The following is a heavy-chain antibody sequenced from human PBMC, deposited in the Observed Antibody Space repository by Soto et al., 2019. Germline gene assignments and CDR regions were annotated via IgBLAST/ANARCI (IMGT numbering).Heavy chain of an antibody. V-gene: IGHV6-1*01. CDR1: WASVSSNSAA. J-gene: IGHJ6*02. Sequence: SQALSLTCAISWASVSSNSAACNCIRQSPSRGLEWLGRTYYRSKWYNDYAVSVKSRITINPDTSKNQFSLQLNSVTPEDTAVYYCAGAPWKMSRSYGMDVWGQGTTVTVS. D-gene: IGHD1-1*01. CDR3: AGAPWKMSRSYGMDV. CDR2: TYYRSKWYN.